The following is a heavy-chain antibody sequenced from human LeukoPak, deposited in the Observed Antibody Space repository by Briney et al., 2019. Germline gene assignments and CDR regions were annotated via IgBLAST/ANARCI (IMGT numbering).Heavy chain of an antibody. V-gene: IGHV5-51*01. CDR3: ARVLIRGDEIDY. CDR1: GYSFTTYW. J-gene: IGHJ4*02. Sequence: KHGESLKISCKGSGYSFTTYWIAWVRQMPGKGLEWMGIIYPGDSDTRYSPSFQGQVTISADKSISTAYLQWTSLKASDSAMYYCARVLIRGDEIDYWGQGTLVTVSS. D-gene: IGHD2-21*01. CDR2: IYPGDSDT.